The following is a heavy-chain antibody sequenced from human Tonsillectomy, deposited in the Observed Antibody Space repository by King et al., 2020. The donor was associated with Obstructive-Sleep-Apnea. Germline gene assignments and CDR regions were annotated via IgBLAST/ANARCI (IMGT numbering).Heavy chain of an antibody. CDR2: IYYSGST. V-gene: IGHV4-31*03. CDR3: ATGVDCGGDCGEYFQH. Sequence: QLQESGPGLVRPSQTLSLTCTVSGGSISSGGYYWSWIRQRPGKGLEWIGYIYYSGSTYSNPSLKSRVTISVDTSKNQFSLKLSSGTAADTAVYYCATGVDCGGDCGEYFQHWGQGTLVTVSS. CDR1: GGSISSGGYY. D-gene: IGHD2-21*02. J-gene: IGHJ1*01.